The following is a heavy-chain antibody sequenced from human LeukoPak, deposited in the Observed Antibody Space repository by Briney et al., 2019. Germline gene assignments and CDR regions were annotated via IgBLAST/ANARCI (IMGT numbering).Heavy chain of an antibody. D-gene: IGHD1-26*01. Sequence: PGGSLRLSCAASGFTFRTYGMHWVRQAPGKGLEYVSAISSNGGSTYYANSVKGRFTISRDNSKNTVYLQMGSLRTEDMAVYYCARVRSGSYYGLDYWGQGTLVTVSS. V-gene: IGHV3-64*01. CDR2: ISSNGGST. CDR3: ARVRSGSYYGLDY. J-gene: IGHJ4*02. CDR1: GFTFRTYG.